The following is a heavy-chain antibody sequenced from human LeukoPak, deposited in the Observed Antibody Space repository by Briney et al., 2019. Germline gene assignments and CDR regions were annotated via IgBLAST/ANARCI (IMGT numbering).Heavy chain of an antibody. J-gene: IGHJ6*03. CDR2: IKSKTDGGAT. V-gene: IGHV3-15*01. CDR3: TTVYSRYYYYYMDV. Sequence: PGGSLRLSCAASGFTFSNAWMSWVRQAPGKGLEWVGRIKSKTDGGATDYAAPVKGRFTISRDDSKNTLYLQMNSLKTEDTAVYYCTTVYSRYYYYYMDVWGKGTTVTVSS. CDR1: GFTFSNAW. D-gene: IGHD2-21*01.